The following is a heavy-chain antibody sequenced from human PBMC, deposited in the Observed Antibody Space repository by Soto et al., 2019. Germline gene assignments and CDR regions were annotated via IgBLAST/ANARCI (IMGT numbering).Heavy chain of an antibody. CDR1: GDSIGTTLSY. CDR2: IHYSGST. Sequence: QVQLLESGPGLVKPSETLSLTCTVSGDSIGTTLSYWDWIRQSPGKGLEWIGNIHYSGSTYYMPSLRSRVTLSVDTSKNAFVLRLTSVTAEDTAVYYCSRHESDGNVWPLDYWGQGILVTVSS. D-gene: IGHD2-15*01. V-gene: IGHV4-39*01. J-gene: IGHJ4*02. CDR3: SRHESDGNVWPLDY.